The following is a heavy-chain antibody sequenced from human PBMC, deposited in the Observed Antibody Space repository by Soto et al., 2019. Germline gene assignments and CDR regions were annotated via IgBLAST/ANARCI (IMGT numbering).Heavy chain of an antibody. V-gene: IGHV1-18*01. CDR3: ARDRSDYGDYGTDAFDI. D-gene: IGHD4-17*01. Sequence: QVQLVQSGAEVKKPGASVKVSCKASGYTFTSYGISWVRQAPGQGLEWMGWISAYNGNTNYAQKLQCRVTMPTDTSTSTAYKELRSLRSDDTAVYYCARDRSDYGDYGTDAFDIWGQGTMVTVSS. CDR2: ISAYNGNT. J-gene: IGHJ3*02. CDR1: GYTFTSYG.